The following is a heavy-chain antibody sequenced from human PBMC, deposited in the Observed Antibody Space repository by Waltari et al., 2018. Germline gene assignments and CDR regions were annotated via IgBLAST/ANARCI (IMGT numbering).Heavy chain of an antibody. CDR1: GYSISSGYY. Sequence: QVQLQESGPGLVKPSETLSLTCAVSGYSISSGYYWGWIRQPPGKGLEWIGSIYHSGSTNYNPALKSRVTISVDTSKNQFSRKLSSVTAADTAVYYCARSRGWRGGWFDPWGQGTLVTVSS. CDR3: ARSRGWRGGWFDP. V-gene: IGHV4-38-2*01. J-gene: IGHJ5*02. D-gene: IGHD6-19*01. CDR2: IYHSGST.